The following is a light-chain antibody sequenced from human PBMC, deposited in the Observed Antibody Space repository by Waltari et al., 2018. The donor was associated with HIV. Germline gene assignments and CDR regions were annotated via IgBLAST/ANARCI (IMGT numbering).Light chain of an antibody. CDR2: YDG. J-gene: IGLJ2*01. V-gene: IGLV3-21*04. CDR3: QVWDANTDVV. CDR1: DLGPRC. Sequence: SYVLTQTPSVSVAPGKTATLACEGFDLGPRCVHWYRPKPGQAPVLVIYYDGERPSGIAERFSGSNSGNTATLTISRVGVGDEADYYCQVWDANTDVVFGTGTKLTVL.